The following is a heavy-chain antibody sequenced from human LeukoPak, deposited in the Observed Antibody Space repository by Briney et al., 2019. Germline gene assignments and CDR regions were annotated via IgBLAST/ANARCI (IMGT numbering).Heavy chain of an antibody. CDR2: NSYFGSA. CDR3: ARDTPGGYDFWWFDP. CDR1: GGSVSSNSNY. J-gene: IGHJ5*02. V-gene: IGHV4-61*01. D-gene: IGHD5-12*01. Sequence: SETLPLTCTVSGGSVSSNSNYWSWIRQPPGKGLEWIGYNSYFGSASYNPSLKSRVTISVDTSKNQFSLKLSSVTAADTAVYYCARDTPGGYDFWWFDPWGQGTLVTVSS.